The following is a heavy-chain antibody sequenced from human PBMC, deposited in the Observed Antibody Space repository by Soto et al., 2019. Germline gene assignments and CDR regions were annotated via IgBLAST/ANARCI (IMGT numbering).Heavy chain of an antibody. J-gene: IGHJ4*02. Sequence: QVQLVESGGGVVQPGRSLRPSCAPSGFTFSKFAMHWLRQAPGRGLEWVAGISNDGSDEYYVDSVKGRFNISRDNSKITLSLQMNSLRFEDTAVYFCAKDRRKWGDSPFEKWGQGTLVTVSS. CDR2: ISNDGSDE. CDR3: AKDRRKWGDSPFEK. V-gene: IGHV3-30*18. D-gene: IGHD2-21*02. CDR1: GFTFSKFA.